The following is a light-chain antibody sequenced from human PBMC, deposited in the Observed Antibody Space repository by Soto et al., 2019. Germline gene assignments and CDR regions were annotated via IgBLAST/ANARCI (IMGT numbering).Light chain of an antibody. V-gene: IGKV3-20*01. Sequence: EIVLTQSPGTLSLSPGERATLSCRASQSLTSTYLAWYQQKPGQPPRLLVYDASSRATGIPDRFSGSGSGPDFTLTISRLEPEDFAAYYCQHYGTSPFTFGPGTKVDIK. CDR2: DAS. CDR1: QSLTSTY. J-gene: IGKJ3*01. CDR3: QHYGTSPFT.